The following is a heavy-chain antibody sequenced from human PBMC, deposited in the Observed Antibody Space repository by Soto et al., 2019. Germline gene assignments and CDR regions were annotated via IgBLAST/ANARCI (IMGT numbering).Heavy chain of an antibody. D-gene: IGHD5-18*01. J-gene: IGHJ4*02. CDR3: ERDIRGYSRALDY. Sequence: SETLSLTCIVSGDSVNSENYYWTWIRQSPGKVLDWIGYAHSSGRTNYNPSLKSRVTISVDTPMNKSSLKLTSVTAAATAVYYCERDIRGYSRALDYWGQGTLVTVYS. CDR1: GDSVNSENYY. CDR2: AHSSGRT. V-gene: IGHV4-61*01.